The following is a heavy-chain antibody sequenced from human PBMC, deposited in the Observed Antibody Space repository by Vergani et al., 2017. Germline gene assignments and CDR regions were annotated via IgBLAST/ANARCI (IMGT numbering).Heavy chain of an antibody. V-gene: IGHV3-23*01. CDR2: ISGSGGST. CDR3: ANPKRGVGNQDAFDI. CDR1: GFTFSSYV. D-gene: IGHD3-10*01. J-gene: IGHJ3*02. Sequence: EVQLLESGGGLVQPGGSLRLSCAASGFTFSSYVMSWVRQAPGKGLEWVSAISGSGGSTYYADSVKGRFTISRDNSKNTLYLQMNSLRAEDTAVYYCANPKRGVGNQDAFDIWGQGTMVTVSS.